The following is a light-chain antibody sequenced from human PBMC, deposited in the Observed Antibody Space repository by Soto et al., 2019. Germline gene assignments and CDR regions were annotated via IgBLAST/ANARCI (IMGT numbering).Light chain of an antibody. CDR1: QSSSSY. CDR2: AAS. Sequence: DIQMTQSPSSLSASVGDRVTITCRASQSSSSYLNWYQQKPGKAPKLMIYAASSLQSGVPSRFRGSGSGTDFTLTISSLQPEDFATYYCQQSYSTPPYTFGQGTKLAIK. CDR3: QQSYSTPPYT. V-gene: IGKV1-39*01. J-gene: IGKJ2*01.